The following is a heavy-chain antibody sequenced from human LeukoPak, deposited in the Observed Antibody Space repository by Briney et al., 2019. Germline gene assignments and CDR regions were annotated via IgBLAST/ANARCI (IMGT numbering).Heavy chain of an antibody. D-gene: IGHD6-13*01. V-gene: IGHV1-24*01. J-gene: IGHJ4*02. Sequence: ASVKVSCKVSGYTLTELSMHWVRQAPGKGLEWRGGFDPEDGETIYAQKFQGRVTMTEDTSTDTAYMELSRLRSDDTAVYYCARGGYSSSRYDGGMIDHWGQGTLVTVSS. CDR1: GYTLTELS. CDR2: FDPEDGET. CDR3: ARGGYSSSRYDGGMIDH.